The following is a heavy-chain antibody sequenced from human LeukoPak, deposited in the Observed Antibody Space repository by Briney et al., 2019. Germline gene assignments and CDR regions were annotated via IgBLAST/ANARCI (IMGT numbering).Heavy chain of an antibody. D-gene: IGHD2-2*02. V-gene: IGHV3-23*01. J-gene: IGHJ5*02. CDR3: AKHYCSITTCYSWFDP. CDR1: GFTFSSYA. Sequence: RTGGSLRPSCAASGFTFSSYAMSWVRQAPGKGLEWVSAISGSGGSTYYADSVKGRFTISRDNSKNTLDLQMNSLRAEDTAVYYCAKHYCSITTCYSWFDPWGQGTLVTVSS. CDR2: ISGSGGST.